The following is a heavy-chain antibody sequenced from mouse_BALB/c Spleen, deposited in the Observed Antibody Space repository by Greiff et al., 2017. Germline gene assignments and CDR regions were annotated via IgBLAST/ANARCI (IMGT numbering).Heavy chain of an antibody. CDR3: ALFITTATMYFDY. J-gene: IGHJ2*01. Sequence: QVQLKESGPGLVAPSQSLSITCTVSGFSLTGYGVNWVRQPPGKGLEWLGMIWGDGSTDYNSALKSRLSISKDNSKSQVFLKMNSLQTDDTARYYCALFITTATMYFDYWGQGTTLTVSS. CDR2: IWGDGST. CDR1: GFSLTGYG. D-gene: IGHD1-2*01. V-gene: IGHV2-6-7*01.